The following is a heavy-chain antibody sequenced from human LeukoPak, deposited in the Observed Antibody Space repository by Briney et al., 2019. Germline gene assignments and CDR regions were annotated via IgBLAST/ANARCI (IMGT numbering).Heavy chain of an antibody. CDR1: GFTFSSYS. Sequence: GGSLRLSCAASGFTFSSYSMNWVRQAPGKGLEWVSSISSSSSYIYYADSVKGRFTISRGNAKNSLYLQMNSLRAEDTAVYYCARVGGSSWYYFDYWDQGTLVTVSS. CDR3: ARVGGSSWYYFDY. J-gene: IGHJ4*02. CDR2: ISSSSSYI. D-gene: IGHD6-13*01. V-gene: IGHV3-21*01.